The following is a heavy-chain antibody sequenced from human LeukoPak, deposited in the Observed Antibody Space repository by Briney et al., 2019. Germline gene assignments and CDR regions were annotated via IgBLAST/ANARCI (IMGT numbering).Heavy chain of an antibody. CDR2: LSGTSDNT. Sequence: GGSLRLSCAASGFTFSNYGMSWVRQAPGKGLEWVSALSGTSDNTYYADSVKGRFSISRDNSKNTLYLQISSLRVEDTAVYYCAKVATWTHFDYWGQGTLVSVSS. CDR1: GFTFSNYG. D-gene: IGHD3/OR15-3a*01. V-gene: IGHV3-23*01. CDR3: AKVATWTHFDY. J-gene: IGHJ4*02.